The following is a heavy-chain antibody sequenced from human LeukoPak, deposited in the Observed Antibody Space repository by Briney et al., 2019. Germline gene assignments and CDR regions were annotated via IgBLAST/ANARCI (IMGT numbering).Heavy chain of an antibody. CDR2: VNPSGGST. CDR1: GYTFTSYY. J-gene: IGHJ4*02. D-gene: IGHD3-22*01. V-gene: IGHV1-46*01. Sequence: ASVKVSCRASGYTFTSYYMHWVRQAPGQGLEWMGIVNPSGGSTSYAQKFQGRVTMTRDTSTSTFYMELSSLRSDDTAVYYCARRLYYYDSSGYDYWGQGTLVTVSS. CDR3: ARRLYYYDSSGYDY.